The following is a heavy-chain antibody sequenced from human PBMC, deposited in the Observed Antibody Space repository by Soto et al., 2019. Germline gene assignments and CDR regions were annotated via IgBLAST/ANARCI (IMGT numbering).Heavy chain of an antibody. CDR1: GFTFSSYG. V-gene: IGHV3-33*01. CDR3: ARDGVNWNYSPRYYYYYGMDV. J-gene: IGHJ6*02. D-gene: IGHD1-7*01. Sequence: GGSVRLSCAASGFTFSSYGMHWVRQAPGKGLEWVAVIWYDGSNKYYADSVKGRFTISRDNSKNTLYLQMNSLRAEDTAVYYCARDGVNWNYSPRYYYYYGMDVWGQGTTVTVSS. CDR2: IWYDGSNK.